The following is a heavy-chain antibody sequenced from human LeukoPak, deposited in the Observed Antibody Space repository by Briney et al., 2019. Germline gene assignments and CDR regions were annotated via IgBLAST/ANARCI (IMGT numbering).Heavy chain of an antibody. CDR3: ARDVVVGATPGNYYYGMDV. CDR2: ISSSSSYI. V-gene: IGHV3-21*01. CDR1: GFTFSSYS. Sequence: GGSLRLSCAASGFTFSSYSMNWVRQAPGKGLEWVSSISSSSSYIYYADSVKGRFTISRDNAKNSLYLQTNSLRAEDTAVYYCARDVVVGATPGNYYYGMDVWGQGTTVTVSS. D-gene: IGHD2-15*01. J-gene: IGHJ6*02.